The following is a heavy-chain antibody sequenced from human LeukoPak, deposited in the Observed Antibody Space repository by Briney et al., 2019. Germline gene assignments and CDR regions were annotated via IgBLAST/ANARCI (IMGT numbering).Heavy chain of an antibody. V-gene: IGHV3-9*01. CDR1: GFIFDDYA. Sequence: GGSLRLSCAASGFIFDDYAIHWVRQAPGKGLEWVSGISWNSGSIGYADSVKGRFTISRDNAKNSLYLQMNSLRAEDTALYYCARAIGVTCISTSCYSFDYWGQGTLVIVSS. D-gene: IGHD2-2*02. CDR2: ISWNSGSI. CDR3: ARAIGVTCISTSCYSFDY. J-gene: IGHJ4*02.